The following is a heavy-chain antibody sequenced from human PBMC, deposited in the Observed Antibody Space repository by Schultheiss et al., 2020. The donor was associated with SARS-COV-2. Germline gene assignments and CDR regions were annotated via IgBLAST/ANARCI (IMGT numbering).Heavy chain of an antibody. D-gene: IGHD6-13*01. CDR2: ISYDGSNK. CDR3: AKVFSSIAAAGTSD. J-gene: IGHJ4*02. CDR1: RFPFGDYG. V-gene: IGHV3-30*18. Sequence: GGSLRLSCTGSRFPFGDYGLTWVRQAPGKGLEWVAVISYDGSNKYYADSVKGRFTISRDNSKNTLYLQMNSLRAEDTAVYYCAKVFSSIAAAGTSDWGQGTLVTVSS.